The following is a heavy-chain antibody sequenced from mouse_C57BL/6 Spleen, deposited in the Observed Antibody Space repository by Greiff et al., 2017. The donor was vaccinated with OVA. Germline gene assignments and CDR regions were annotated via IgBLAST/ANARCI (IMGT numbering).Heavy chain of an antibody. CDR2: ISYDGSST. CDR1: GFTFSDYY. D-gene: IGHD2-4*01. Sequence: EVKLMESEGGLVQPGSSMKLSCTASGFTFSDYYMAWVRQVPDKGLEWVANISYDGSSTYYLDSLKSRFIISRDNAKNTLYLQMSSLKSEDTATYYCARDRDDYDGYWYFDVWGTGTTVTVSS. J-gene: IGHJ1*03. V-gene: IGHV5-16*01. CDR3: ARDRDDYDGYWYFDV.